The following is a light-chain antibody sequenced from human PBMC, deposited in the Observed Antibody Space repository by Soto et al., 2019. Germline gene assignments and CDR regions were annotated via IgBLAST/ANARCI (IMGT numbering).Light chain of an antibody. Sequence: GASIDFVSYNRVSWYQQPPGTAPKLIIYEARNRPSGVPDRFSGSKSGNTASLIISGLQAADEADYYCSLYTSENTYVFGNGTKVTVL. CDR2: EAR. CDR1: SIDFVSYNR. V-gene: IGLV2-18*01. J-gene: IGLJ1*01. CDR3: SLYTSENTYV.